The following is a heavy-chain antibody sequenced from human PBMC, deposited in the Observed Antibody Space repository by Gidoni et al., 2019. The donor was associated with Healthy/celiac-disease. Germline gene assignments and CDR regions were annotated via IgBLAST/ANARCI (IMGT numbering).Heavy chain of an antibody. D-gene: IGHD2-15*01. J-gene: IGHJ4*02. CDR1: GVTFSSYA. CDR3: ARVWYCSGGSCYDGGYFDY. V-gene: IGHV1-69*04. CDR2: IIPILGIA. Sequence: QVQLVQSGAEVKKPGSSVKVSCKASGVTFSSYAIRWVRQAPGQGLEWMGRIIPILGIANYAQKFQGRVTITADKSTSTAYMELSSLRSEDTAVYYCARVWYCSGGSCYDGGYFDYWGQGTLVTVSS.